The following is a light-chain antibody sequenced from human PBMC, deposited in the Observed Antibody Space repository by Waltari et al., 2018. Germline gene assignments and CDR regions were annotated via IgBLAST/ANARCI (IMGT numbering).Light chain of an antibody. Sequence: EIVMTQSPATLSVSPGERATLSCRASQSVSNNIAWYHQKIGQAPRLLIFDASARATGTPDRFGGSGSGTEFTLTISSLQSEDSAIYYCQQYNYWPWAFGQGTKVEIK. CDR1: QSVSNN. V-gene: IGKV3-15*01. CDR3: QQYNYWPWA. J-gene: IGKJ1*01. CDR2: DAS.